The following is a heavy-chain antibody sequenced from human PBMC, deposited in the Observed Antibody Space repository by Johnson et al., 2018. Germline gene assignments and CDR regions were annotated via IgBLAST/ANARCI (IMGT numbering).Heavy chain of an antibody. D-gene: IGHD6-6*01. CDR2: INHSGST. Sequence: QVQLQQWGAGLLKPSETLSLTCAVYGGSFSGYYWSWIRQPPGKGLEWIGEINHSGSTNYNPSLKSRVTISVDTSKNQFALKLSSVTGAETAVYYCARPRYSSSAGAMDVWGKGTTVTVSS. CDR3: ARPRYSSSAGAMDV. V-gene: IGHV4-34*01. CDR1: GGSFSGYY. J-gene: IGHJ6*03.